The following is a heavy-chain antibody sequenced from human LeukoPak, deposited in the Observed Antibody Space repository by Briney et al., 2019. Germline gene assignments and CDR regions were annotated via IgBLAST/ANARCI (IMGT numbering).Heavy chain of an antibody. V-gene: IGHV4-39*07. Sequence: SETLSLTCTVSGGSISSSSYYWGWIRQPPGKGLEWIGSIYYSGSTYYHPSLKSRVTISVDTSKNQFSLKLSSVTAADTAVYYCARLDYRYSSGWYAPSTFDYWGQGTLVTVSS. J-gene: IGHJ4*02. CDR1: GGSISSSSYY. D-gene: IGHD6-19*01. CDR2: IYYSGST. CDR3: ARLDYRYSSGWYAPSTFDY.